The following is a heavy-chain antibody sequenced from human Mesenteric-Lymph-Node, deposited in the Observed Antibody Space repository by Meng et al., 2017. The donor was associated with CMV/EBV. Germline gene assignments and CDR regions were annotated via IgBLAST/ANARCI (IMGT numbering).Heavy chain of an antibody. CDR1: GFTFSSYA. CDR2: LSYDGSNK. Sequence: GESLKISCAASGFTFSSYAMHWVRQAPGKGLEWVAVLSYDGSNKYYADSVKGRFTISRDNSKNTLYLQMNSLRAEDTAVYYCARGTGRPITGTTRYWGQGTLVTVSS. CDR3: ARGTGRPITGTTRY. D-gene: IGHD1-7*01. V-gene: IGHV3-30*04. J-gene: IGHJ4*02.